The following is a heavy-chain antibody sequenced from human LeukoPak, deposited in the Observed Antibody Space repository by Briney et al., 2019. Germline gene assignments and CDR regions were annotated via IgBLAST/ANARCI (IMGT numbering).Heavy chain of an antibody. V-gene: IGHV3-23*01. D-gene: IGHD3-22*01. CDR1: GFTFSSYA. J-gene: IGHJ3*02. CDR3: ARDRRLVYYDSSAYYDAFDI. CDR2: ISGSGGST. Sequence: GGSLRLSCSASGFTFSSYAMSWVRQAPGKGLEWVSAISGSGGSTYYADSVKGRFTISRDNSKNTLYLQMNSLRAEDTAVYYCARDRRLVYYDSSAYYDAFDIWGQGTMVTVSS.